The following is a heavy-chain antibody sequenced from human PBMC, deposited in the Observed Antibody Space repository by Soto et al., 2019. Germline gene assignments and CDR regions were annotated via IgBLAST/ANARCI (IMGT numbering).Heavy chain of an antibody. D-gene: IGHD2-8*02. J-gene: IGHJ6*02. Sequence: PSETLSLTCTVSGGSISSSSYYWGWIRQPPGKGLEWIGSIYYSGSTYYNPSLKSRVTISVDTSKNQFSLKLSSVTAADTAVYYCVGLLVGVYYYYGMDVWGQGTTVTVSS. CDR1: GGSISSSSYY. V-gene: IGHV4-39*01. CDR2: IYYSGST. CDR3: VGLLVGVYYYYGMDV.